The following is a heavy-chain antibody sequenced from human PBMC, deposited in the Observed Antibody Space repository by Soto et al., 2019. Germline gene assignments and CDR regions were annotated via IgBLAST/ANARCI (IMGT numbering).Heavy chain of an antibody. Sequence: SATLSLTCTVSGGSVSSGSYYWRWIRQPPGKGLEWIGYIYYSGSTNYNPSLKSRVTISVDTSKNQFSLKLSSVTAADTAVYYCARGQIGTFFPLEYYYYGLDVWGQGTTVTVSS. D-gene: IGHD6-13*01. CDR3: ARGQIGTFFPLEYYYYGLDV. CDR1: GGSVSSGSYY. J-gene: IGHJ6*02. V-gene: IGHV4-61*01. CDR2: IYYSGST.